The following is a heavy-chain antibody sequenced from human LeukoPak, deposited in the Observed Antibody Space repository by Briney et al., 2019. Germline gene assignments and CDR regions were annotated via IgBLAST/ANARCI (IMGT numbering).Heavy chain of an antibody. D-gene: IGHD3-9*01. V-gene: IGHV1-3*01. CDR1: GYTFTSYA. J-gene: IGHJ4*02. Sequence: ASVNVSCTASGYTFTSYAMHWVRQAPGQRLEWMGWINAGNGNTKYSQKFQGRVTITRDTSASTAYMELSSLRSEDTAVYYCASSVYFDWLLNYWGQGTLVTVSS. CDR3: ASSVYFDWLLNY. CDR2: INAGNGNT.